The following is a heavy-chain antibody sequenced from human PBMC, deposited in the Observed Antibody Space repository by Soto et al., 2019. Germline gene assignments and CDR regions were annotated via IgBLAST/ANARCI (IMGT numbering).Heavy chain of an antibody. D-gene: IGHD3-22*01. CDR2: IYYSGST. Sequence: SETLSLTCTVSGGSISSRGYYWGWIRQPPGKGLQWIGSIYYSGSTYYSPSLKSRVTISVDTSKNHFSLKLSSVAAADTAVYYCASSGQLLSRIDHWGLGTLVTVSS. V-gene: IGHV4-39*02. CDR1: GGSISSRGYY. J-gene: IGHJ4*02. CDR3: ASSGQLLSRIDH.